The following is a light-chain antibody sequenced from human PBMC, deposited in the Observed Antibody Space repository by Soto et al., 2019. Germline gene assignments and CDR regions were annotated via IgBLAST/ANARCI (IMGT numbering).Light chain of an antibody. Sequence: EIVMTQSPGTLSVSPGERATLSCRASQNVGSNLAWYQQKPGQAPRLLIYGASTRATGIPARFSGSGSGTEFTLTIRSLQSEDFAVYYCQQYNNWTFGQGTEGDIK. V-gene: IGKV3-15*01. CDR1: QNVGSN. CDR2: GAS. J-gene: IGKJ1*01. CDR3: QQYNNWT.